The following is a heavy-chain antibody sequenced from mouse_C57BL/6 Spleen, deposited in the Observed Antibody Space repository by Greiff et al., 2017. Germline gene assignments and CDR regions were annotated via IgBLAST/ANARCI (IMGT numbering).Heavy chain of an antibody. V-gene: IGHV1-50*01. CDR3: ARMASGTLYFDD. J-gene: IGHJ2*01. Sequence: QVQLQQPGAELVKPGASVKLSCKASGYTFTSYWMQWVKQRPGQGLEWIGEIDPSDSYTNYNQKFKGKATLTVDTSSSTAYMQLSSLTSEYSAVYYCARMASGTLYFDDWGQGTTLTVSS. D-gene: IGHD4-1*01. CDR2: IDPSDSYT. CDR1: GYTFTSYW.